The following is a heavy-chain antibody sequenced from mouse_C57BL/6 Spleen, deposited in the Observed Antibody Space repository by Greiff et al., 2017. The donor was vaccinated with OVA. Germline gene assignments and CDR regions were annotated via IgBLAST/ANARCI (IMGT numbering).Heavy chain of an antibody. CDR1: GYTFTSYW. J-gene: IGHJ3*01. V-gene: IGHV1-55*01. Sequence: VQLQQSGAELVKPGASVKMSCKASGYTFTSYWITWVKQRPGQGLEWIGDIYPGSGSTNYNEKFKSKATLTVDTSSSTAYMQLSSLTSEDSAVYYCAREGGSYYGSSSWFAYWGQGTLVTVSA. D-gene: IGHD1-1*01. CDR2: IYPGSGST. CDR3: AREGGSYYGSSSWFAY.